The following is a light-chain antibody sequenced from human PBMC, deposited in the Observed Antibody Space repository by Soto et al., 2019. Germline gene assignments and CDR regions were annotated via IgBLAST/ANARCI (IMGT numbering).Light chain of an antibody. J-gene: IGLJ1*01. V-gene: IGLV2-14*03. CDR2: DVS. Sequence: QSALTQPASVSGSPGQSITISCTGTSSDVGAYNYVSWYQQHPGEVPKLMIYDVSDRPSGVSNRFSGSKSGNTASLTISGLQTEDEADYYCSSFTTSNASVFGTGTKLTVL. CDR3: SSFTTSNASV. CDR1: SSDVGAYNY.